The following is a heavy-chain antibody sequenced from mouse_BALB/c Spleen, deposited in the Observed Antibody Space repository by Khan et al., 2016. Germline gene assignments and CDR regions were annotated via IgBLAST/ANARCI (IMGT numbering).Heavy chain of an antibody. D-gene: IGHD2-1*01. J-gene: IGHJ3*01. CDR2: ISYDGSN. CDR3: ATYGNYEGVAY. Sequence: EVQLQESGPGLVKPSQSLSLTCSVTGYSITSGYYWNWIRQFPGNKLEWMGYISYDGSNNYNPSLKNRISITRDTSKNQFFLKLNSVTTEDTATYYCATYGNYEGVAYWGQGTLGTVSA. CDR1: GYSITSGYY. V-gene: IGHV3-6*02.